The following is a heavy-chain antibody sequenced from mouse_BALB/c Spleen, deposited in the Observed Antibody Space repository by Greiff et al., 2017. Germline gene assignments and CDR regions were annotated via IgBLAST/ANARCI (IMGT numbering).Heavy chain of an antibody. CDR1: GFTFSSYA. CDR3: ARGGYSSAWFAY. D-gene: IGHD1-2*01. CDR2: ISSGGST. Sequence: DVQLVESGGGLVKPGGSLKLSCAASGFTFSSYAMSWVRQTPEKRLEWVASISSGGSTYYPDSVKGRFTISRDNARNILYLQMSSLRSEDTAMYYCARGGYSSAWFAYWGQGTLVTVSA. J-gene: IGHJ3*01. V-gene: IGHV5-6-5*01.